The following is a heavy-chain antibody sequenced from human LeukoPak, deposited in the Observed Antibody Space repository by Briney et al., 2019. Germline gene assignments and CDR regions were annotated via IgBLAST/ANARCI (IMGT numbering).Heavy chain of an antibody. Sequence: GESLKISCKGSGYSFTSYWIGWVRQMPGKGLEWMGIIYPGDSDTRYSPSFQGQVTISADKSISTAYLQWSSLKASDTAMYYCARLPLSVLWPNRDRRGRDGYFDLWGRGTLVTVSS. CDR2: IYPGDSDT. CDR1: GYSFTSYW. D-gene: IGHD1-14*01. V-gene: IGHV5-51*01. J-gene: IGHJ2*01. CDR3: ARLPLSVLWPNRDRRGRDGYFDL.